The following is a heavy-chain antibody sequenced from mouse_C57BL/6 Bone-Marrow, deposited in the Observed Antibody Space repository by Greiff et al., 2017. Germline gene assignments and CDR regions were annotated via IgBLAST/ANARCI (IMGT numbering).Heavy chain of an antibody. CDR3: ARDGSTMVVRCAY. J-gene: IGHJ3*01. V-gene: IGHV2-2*01. CDR2: LWSGGST. D-gene: IGHD2-2*01. Sequence: VQLQQSGPGLVQPSQSLSITCTVSGFSLTSYGVHWVRQSPGKGLEWLGVLWSGGSTDYNAAVISRRSLSKDNSKSQVFFKRNILQADDTALYYCARDGSTMVVRCAYWGPGTLVTVSA. CDR1: GFSLTSYG.